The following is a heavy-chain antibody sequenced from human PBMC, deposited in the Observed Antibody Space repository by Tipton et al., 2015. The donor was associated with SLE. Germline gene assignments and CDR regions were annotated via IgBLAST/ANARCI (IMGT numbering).Heavy chain of an antibody. CDR2: IYITGRT. CDR3: ARTYYYDSDGYHLEYFDT. CDR1: GGSVSTYY. Sequence: TLSLTCTVSGGSVSTYYWSWIRQPAGKGLEYIGHIYITGRTEYNPSLKSRVAMSIDTSKNQFSLKLNSVTAADTAVYYCARTYYYDSDGYHLEYFDTWGQGTLVTVSS. J-gene: IGHJ4*02. D-gene: IGHD3-22*01. V-gene: IGHV4-4*07.